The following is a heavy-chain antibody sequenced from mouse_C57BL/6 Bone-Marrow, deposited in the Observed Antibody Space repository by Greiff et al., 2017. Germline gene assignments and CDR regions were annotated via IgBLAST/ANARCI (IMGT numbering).Heavy chain of an antibody. CDR2: IRIKANNHAT. J-gene: IGHJ3*01. CDR1: GFTFSDAW. V-gene: IGHV6-6*01. D-gene: IGHD2-1*01. Sequence: EVKVEESGGGLVQPGGSMKLSCAASGFTFSDAWMDWVRQSPEKGLEWVAKIRIKANNHATNYAESVKGRFTISRDDSKSSVYLQMNSLRAEDTGIYYCTGGNYLFAYWGQGTLVTVSA. CDR3: TGGNYLFAY.